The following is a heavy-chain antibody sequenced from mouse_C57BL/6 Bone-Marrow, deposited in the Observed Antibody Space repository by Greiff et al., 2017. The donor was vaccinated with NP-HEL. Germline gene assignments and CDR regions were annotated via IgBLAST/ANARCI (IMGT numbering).Heavy chain of an antibody. J-gene: IGHJ4*01. CDR2: INYDGSST. Sequence: EVKLVESEGGLVQPGSSMKLSCTASGFTFSDYYMAWVRQVPEKGLEWVANINYDGSSTYYLDSLKSRFIISRDNAKNILYLQMSSLKSEDTATYYCARVDGNYIYYAMDYWGQGTSVTVSS. CDR1: GFTFSDYY. D-gene: IGHD2-1*01. V-gene: IGHV5-16*01. CDR3: ARVDGNYIYYAMDY.